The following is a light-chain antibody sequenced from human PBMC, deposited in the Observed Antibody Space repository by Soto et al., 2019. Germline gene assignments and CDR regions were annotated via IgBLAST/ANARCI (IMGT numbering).Light chain of an antibody. CDR1: QSVSSAY. V-gene: IGKV3-20*01. CDR2: DAS. CDR3: QQYGTFPLT. Sequence: VWPQSPGTLSFSPGERATLSCRASQSVSSAYLAWYQQKGGQAPRLLISDASSRASGVPDRFSGSGSETDFTLTISRLEPEDFAVYYCQQYGTFPLTFGQGTKVAIK. J-gene: IGKJ1*01.